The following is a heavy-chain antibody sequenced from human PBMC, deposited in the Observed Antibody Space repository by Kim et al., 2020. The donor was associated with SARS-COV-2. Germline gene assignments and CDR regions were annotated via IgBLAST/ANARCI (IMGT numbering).Heavy chain of an antibody. CDR2: INPSGGST. Sequence: ASVKVSCKASGYTFTSYYMHWVRQAPGQGLEWMGIINPSGGSTSYAQKFQGRVTMTRDTSTSTVYMELSSLRSEDTAVYYCAGSERGIAAAVSFYYWGQGTLVTVSS. J-gene: IGHJ4*02. V-gene: IGHV1-46*01. CDR3: AGSERGIAAAVSFYY. D-gene: IGHD6-13*01. CDR1: GYTFTSYY.